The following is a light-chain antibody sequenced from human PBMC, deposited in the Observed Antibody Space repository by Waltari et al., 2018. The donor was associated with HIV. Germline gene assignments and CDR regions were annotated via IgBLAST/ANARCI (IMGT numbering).Light chain of an antibody. J-gene: IGLJ3*02. Sequence: QSALTQPASVSVSPGQSITISCTGTTSDIGVYNSVSWYQHHPGQAPKVIMYEVTNRPAAVSNRFSGSKSGNTASLTISGLQAEDEADYFCTSYISSSTPVFGGGTKLTVL. CDR1: TSDIGVYNS. CDR3: TSYISSSTPV. CDR2: EVT. V-gene: IGLV2-14*01.